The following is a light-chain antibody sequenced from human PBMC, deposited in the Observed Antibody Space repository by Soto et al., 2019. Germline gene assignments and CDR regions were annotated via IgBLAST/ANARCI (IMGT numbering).Light chain of an antibody. CDR3: QSYDTRLSGSV. V-gene: IGLV1-40*01. CDR2: GNS. CDR1: SSNIGAGYD. J-gene: IGLJ3*02. Sequence: QSVLTQPPSVSGAPGQRVTISCTGSSSNIGAGYDVHWYQQLPGTAPKLLIYGNSNRPSGVPDRFSGSKSGTSASLAITGRHDEDEADYYCQSYDTRLSGSVFGGGTKLTVL.